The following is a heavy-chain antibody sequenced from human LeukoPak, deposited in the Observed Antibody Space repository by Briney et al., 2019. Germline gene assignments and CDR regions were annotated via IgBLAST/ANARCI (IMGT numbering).Heavy chain of an antibody. CDR1: GYTFTGYY. J-gene: IGHJ5*02. CDR2: INPNSGGT. CDR3: ARGAEIVVVAATVIYNWFDP. D-gene: IGHD2-15*01. V-gene: IGHV1-2*02. Sequence: ASVKVSCKASGYTFTGYYMHWVRQAPGQGLEWMGWINPNSGGTNYAQKFQGRDTMTRDTSISTAYMELSRLRSDDTAVYYCARGAEIVVVAATVIYNWFDPWGQGTLVTVSS.